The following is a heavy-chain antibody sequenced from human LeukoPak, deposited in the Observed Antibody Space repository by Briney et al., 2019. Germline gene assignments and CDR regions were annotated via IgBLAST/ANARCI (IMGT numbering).Heavy chain of an antibody. V-gene: IGHV3-23*01. Sequence: PGGSLRLSCAASGFTFSNAWMSWVRQAPGKGLEWVSGISGSGGSTYFADSVKGRFTISRDNSKNTVYLEMSSLRAEDTALYYCAKDIGSGGPWAFVIWGQGTMVTVPS. CDR3: AKDIGSGGPWAFVI. D-gene: IGHD3-10*01. CDR2: ISGSGGST. CDR1: GFTFSNAW. J-gene: IGHJ3*02.